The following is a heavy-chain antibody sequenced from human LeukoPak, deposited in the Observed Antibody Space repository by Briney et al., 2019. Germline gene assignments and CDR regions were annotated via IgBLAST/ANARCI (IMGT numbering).Heavy chain of an antibody. V-gene: IGHV4-34*01. J-gene: IGHJ4*02. D-gene: IGHD3-22*01. CDR1: GGSFSGYY. CDR3: ARQPRITMIVVVIAAFDY. Sequence: SETLSLTCAVYGGSFSGYYWSWIRQPPGKGLEWIGEINHSGSTNYNPSLKSRVTISVDTSKNQFSLKLSSVTAADTAVYYCARQPRITMIVVVIAAFDYWGQGTLVTVSS. CDR2: INHSGST.